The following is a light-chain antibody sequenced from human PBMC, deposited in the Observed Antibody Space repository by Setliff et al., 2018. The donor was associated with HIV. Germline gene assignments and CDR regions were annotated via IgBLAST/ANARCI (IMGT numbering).Light chain of an antibody. CDR1: SSDIGGYNY. J-gene: IGLJ1*01. CDR3: TSYTGSNTRV. Sequence: SALTQPASVSGSPGQTITISCTGTSSDIGGYNYVSWYQQHPGKAPTLLIYNVNNRPSGVSNRFSGSKSGNTASLSISELRAEDETDYYCTSYTGSNTRVFGTGTKVTVL. V-gene: IGLV2-14*03. CDR2: NVN.